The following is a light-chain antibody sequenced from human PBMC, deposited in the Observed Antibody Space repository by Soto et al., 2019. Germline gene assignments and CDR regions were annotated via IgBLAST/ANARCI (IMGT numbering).Light chain of an antibody. CDR1: QGISSW. CDR3: QHANSFPIS. CDR2: AAS. Sequence: DIQMTQSPSSVSASVGDRVTITCRASQGISSWLAWYQRKPGKAPKLLIYAASSLQSGVPSRFSGSGSGTVFTLTLSSRQPEDFATYYCQHANSFPISFGQGTRLEIK. J-gene: IGKJ5*01. V-gene: IGKV1D-12*01.